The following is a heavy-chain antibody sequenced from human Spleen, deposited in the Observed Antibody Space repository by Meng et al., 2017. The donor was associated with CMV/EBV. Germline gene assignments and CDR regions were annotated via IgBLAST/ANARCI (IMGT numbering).Heavy chain of an antibody. J-gene: IGHJ4*02. Sequence: LPCHVSGDSIGRDSYYWGWFRQPPGTGLEWIASIYFSGRTSYNPSLNSRVAISADTSKNQFSLNLYSVTAADTALYFCAGATYYFDFWGQGTLVTVSS. D-gene: IGHD1-1*01. CDR1: GDSIGRDSYY. V-gene: IGHV4-39*01. CDR2: IYFSGRT. CDR3: AGATYYFDF.